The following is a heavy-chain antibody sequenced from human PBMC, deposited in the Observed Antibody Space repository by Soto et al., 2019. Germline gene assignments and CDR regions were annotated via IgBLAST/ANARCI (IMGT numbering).Heavy chain of an antibody. CDR3: ARVTSRGSYSAFGI. CDR2: ISAYNGNT. V-gene: IGHV1-18*01. D-gene: IGHD1-26*01. J-gene: IGHJ3*02. CDR1: GYTFTSYG. Sequence: GASVKVSCKASGYTFTSYGICWVRQSPGQGLEWMGWISAYNGNTNYAQKLQGRVTMTTDTSTSTAYMELRSLRSDDTAVYCCARVTSRGSYSAFGIWGQGTMVTVSS.